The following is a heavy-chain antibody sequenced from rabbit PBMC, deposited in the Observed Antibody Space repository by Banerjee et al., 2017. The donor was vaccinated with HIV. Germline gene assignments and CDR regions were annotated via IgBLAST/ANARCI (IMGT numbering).Heavy chain of an antibody. Sequence: QSLEESGGDLLKPGASLTVTCTASGFSFSNNYYSCWVRQAPGKGLEWIGCIYAGNSGNTYYASWAKGRFTISKTSSTTVTLQVTSLTAADTATYFCASSSLYAYGMDLWGPGTLVTVS. J-gene: IGHJ6*01. CDR3: ASSSLYAYGMDL. V-gene: IGHV1S40*01. CDR1: GFSFSNNYY. D-gene: IGHD1-1*01. CDR2: IYAGNSGNT.